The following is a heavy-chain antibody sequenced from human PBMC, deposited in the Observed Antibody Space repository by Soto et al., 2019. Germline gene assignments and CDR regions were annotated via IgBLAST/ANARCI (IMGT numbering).Heavy chain of an antibody. CDR3: ARDIPDSVTAPNWFDP. CDR2: ISSSSSTI. V-gene: IGHV3-48*02. Sequence: EVQLVESGGGLVQPGGSLRLSCAASGFTFSSYSMNWVRQAPGKGLEWVSYISSSSSTIYYADSVKGRFTISRDNAKNALYLQMSSLRDEDTAVYYCARDIPDSVTAPNWFDPWGQGTLVTVSS. J-gene: IGHJ5*02. D-gene: IGHD2-21*02. CDR1: GFTFSSYS.